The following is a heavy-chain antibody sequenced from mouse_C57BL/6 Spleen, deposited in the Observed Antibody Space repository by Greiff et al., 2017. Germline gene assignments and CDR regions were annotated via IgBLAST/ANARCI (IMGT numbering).Heavy chain of an antibody. CDR2: IHPSDSDT. J-gene: IGHJ2*01. D-gene: IGHD3-2*02. Sequence: QVQLQQPGAELVKPGASVKVSCKASGYTFTSYWMHWVKQRPGQGLEWIGRIHPSDSDTNYNQKFKGKATLTVDKSSSTAYMQLSSRTSEDSAVYYCATAQATRGYFDYWGQGTTLTVSS. V-gene: IGHV1-74*01. CDR1: GYTFTSYW. CDR3: ATAQATRGYFDY.